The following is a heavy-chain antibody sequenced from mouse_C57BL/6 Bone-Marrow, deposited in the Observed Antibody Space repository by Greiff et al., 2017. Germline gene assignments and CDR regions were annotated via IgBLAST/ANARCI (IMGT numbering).Heavy chain of an antibody. J-gene: IGHJ2*01. Sequence: EVQLQQSGPELVKPGASVKISCKASGYTFTDYYMNWVKQSHGKSLEWIGDINPNNGGTSYNQKFKGKATLTVDKSSSTAYMELRSLTSEDSAVYYCARSRWLLNDWGQGTTLTVSS. CDR1: GYTFTDYY. D-gene: IGHD2-3*01. CDR3: ARSRWLLND. V-gene: IGHV1-26*01. CDR2: INPNNGGT.